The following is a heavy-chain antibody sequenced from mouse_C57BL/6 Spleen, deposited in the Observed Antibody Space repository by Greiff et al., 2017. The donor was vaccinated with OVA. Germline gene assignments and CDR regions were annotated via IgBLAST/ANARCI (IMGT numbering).Heavy chain of an antibody. CDR2: INPNNGGT. D-gene: IGHD2-2*01. Sequence: EVQLQQSGPELVKPGASVKISCKASGYTFTDYYMNWVKQSHGKSLEWIGDINPNNGGTSYNQKFKGKATLTVDKSSSTAYMELRSLTSEDSAVYYCEAWLRRYAMDYWGQGTSVTVSS. V-gene: IGHV1-26*01. J-gene: IGHJ4*01. CDR3: EAWLRRYAMDY. CDR1: GYTFTDYY.